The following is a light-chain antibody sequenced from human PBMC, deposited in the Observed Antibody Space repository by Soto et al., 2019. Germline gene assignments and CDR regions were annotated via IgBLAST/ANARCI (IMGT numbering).Light chain of an antibody. J-gene: IGKJ1*01. V-gene: IGKV3-15*01. CDR2: GAT. CDR3: QQYRDWPPT. Sequence: EIVVTQSPATLSVSPGERATLSCRASQSLASALAWYQQKPGQVPRPLIYGATARAPGIPASFSGSGSETEFTLTISSLQSEDVAVYYCQQYRDWPPTFGQGTKVDIK. CDR1: QSLASA.